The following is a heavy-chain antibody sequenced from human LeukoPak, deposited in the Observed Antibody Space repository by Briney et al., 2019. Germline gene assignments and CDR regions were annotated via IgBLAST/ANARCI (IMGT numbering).Heavy chain of an antibody. CDR3: ARGERLTYYDILTGYTDAFDI. CDR2: ISSSSSTI. CDR1: GFTFSSYS. D-gene: IGHD3-9*01. J-gene: IGHJ3*02. V-gene: IGHV3-48*04. Sequence: PGGSLRLSCAASGFTFSSYSMNWVRQTPGEGLEWVSYISSSSSTIYYADSVKGRFTISRDNAKNSLYLQMSSLRAEDTAVYYCARGERLTYYDILTGYTDAFDIWGQGTMVTVSS.